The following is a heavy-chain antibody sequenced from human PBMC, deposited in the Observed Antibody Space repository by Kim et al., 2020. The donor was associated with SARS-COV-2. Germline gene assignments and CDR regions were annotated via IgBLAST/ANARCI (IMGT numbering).Heavy chain of an antibody. J-gene: IGHJ4*01. CDR1: GGSISSYH. CDR2: ISPSGSP. CDR3: AGGGQFYDILTGLGY. D-gene: IGHD3-9*01. V-gene: IGHV4-59*01. Sequence: LSLTCAVFGGSISSYHWSWIRQAPGKGLEWVGYISPSGSPRYNPSLKSRVTISLDTSKNEFSLKLGSVTAADTAVYYCAGGGQFYDILTGLGYWGHGT.